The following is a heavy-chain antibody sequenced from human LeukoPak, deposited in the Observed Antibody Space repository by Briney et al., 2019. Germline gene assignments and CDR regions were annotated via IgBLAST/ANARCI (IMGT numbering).Heavy chain of an antibody. CDR3: AREAYYDFWAGGYYYYYMDV. Sequence: GGSLRLSCAASGFTFSSYEMNWVRQAPGKGLEWVSYISSSGSTIYYADSVKGRFTISRDNAKNSLYLQMNSLRAEDPAVYYCAREAYYDFWAGGYYYYYMDVWGKGTTVTVSS. D-gene: IGHD3-3*01. CDR1: GFTFSSYE. CDR2: ISSSGSTI. V-gene: IGHV3-48*03. J-gene: IGHJ6*03.